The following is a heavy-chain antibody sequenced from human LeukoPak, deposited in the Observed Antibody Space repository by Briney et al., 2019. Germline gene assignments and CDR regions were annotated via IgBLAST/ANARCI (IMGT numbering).Heavy chain of an antibody. CDR3: ASYSGSYYGSFDP. CDR2: INSDGSST. Sequence: PGGSLRLSCAASGFTFSSYWMHWVRQAPGKGLVWVSRINSDGSSTYYADSVKGRFTISRDNSKNTLYLQMNSLRAEDTAVYYCASYSGSYYGSFDPWGQGTLVTVSS. CDR1: GFTFSSYW. D-gene: IGHD1-26*01. J-gene: IGHJ5*02. V-gene: IGHV3-74*01.